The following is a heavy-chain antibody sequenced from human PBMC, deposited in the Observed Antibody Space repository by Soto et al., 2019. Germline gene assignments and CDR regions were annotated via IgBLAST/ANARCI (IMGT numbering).Heavy chain of an antibody. D-gene: IGHD2-21*02. V-gene: IGHV1-2*06. CDR3: AISEGVTDPPRAFDY. CDR2: INPDSGDT. Sequence: ASVKVSCKASGYTFTGFYMHWVRQAPGQGLEWMGRINPDSGDTDHAEKFQGRVTMTRDKSISTAYMELTRLTSDDTAVYHCAISEGVTDPPRAFDYWGQGTPVSVSS. CDR1: GYTFTGFY. J-gene: IGHJ4*02.